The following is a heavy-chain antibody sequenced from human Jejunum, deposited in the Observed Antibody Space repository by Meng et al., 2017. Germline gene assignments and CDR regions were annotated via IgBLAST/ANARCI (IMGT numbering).Heavy chain of an antibody. V-gene: IGHV4-39*01. D-gene: IGHD2-21*02. CDR2: VYYTGRT. CDR1: GGSINTNTYY. CDR3: ARAKVTPMGYWFDP. J-gene: IGHJ5*02. Sequence: QLQLQESGPGLVKPSETLSLTCTVPGGSINTNTYYWDWIRQPPGKGMEWIGSVYYTGRTFYNPSLKSRVTISLDTSKNQFSLNLRSVAAADTAVYYCARAKVTPMGYWFDPWGQGTLVTVSS.